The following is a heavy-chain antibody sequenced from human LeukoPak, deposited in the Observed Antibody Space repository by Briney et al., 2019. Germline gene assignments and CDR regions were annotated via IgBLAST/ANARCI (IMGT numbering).Heavy chain of an antibody. CDR2: IFYSGST. V-gene: IGHV4-59*01. CDR1: GGSISSYC. Sequence: SETLSLTCTVSGGSISSYCWSWIRQPPGKGLEWIGYIFYSGSTNYNPSLKSRVTISVDTSKNQFSLKLSSVTAAVTAVYYCVRSDDFWSGYYGYWGQGTLVTVSS. CDR3: VRSDDFWSGYYGY. J-gene: IGHJ4*02. D-gene: IGHD3-3*01.